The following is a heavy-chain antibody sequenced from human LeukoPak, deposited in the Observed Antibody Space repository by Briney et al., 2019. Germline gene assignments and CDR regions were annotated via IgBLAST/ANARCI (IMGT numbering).Heavy chain of an antibody. CDR1: GGSISSGSYY. Sequence: PSETLSLTCTVSGGSISSGSYYWSWIRQPAGKGLEWIGRIYTSGSTNYNPSLKSRVTISVDKSKNQFSLKLSSVTAADTAVYYCARKGEWELVLAFDIWGQGTMVTVSS. CDR2: IYTSGST. CDR3: ARKGEWELVLAFDI. V-gene: IGHV4-61*02. J-gene: IGHJ3*02. D-gene: IGHD1-26*01.